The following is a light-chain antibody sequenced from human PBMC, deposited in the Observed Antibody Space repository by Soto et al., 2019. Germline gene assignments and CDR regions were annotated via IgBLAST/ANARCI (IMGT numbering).Light chain of an antibody. J-gene: IGKJ5*01. CDR1: QRVLYSSNNKNY. Sequence: VMTQSPDSPVAALGEGAAINCKSSQRVLYSSNNKNYLAWYQQKPGQAPRLLIYDASSRATGIPARFSGGGSGTDFTLTISRLESEDFAVYYWQQCTSYPLSIGGGTRLEIK. CDR2: DAS. CDR3: QQCTSYPLS. V-gene: IGKV4-1*01.